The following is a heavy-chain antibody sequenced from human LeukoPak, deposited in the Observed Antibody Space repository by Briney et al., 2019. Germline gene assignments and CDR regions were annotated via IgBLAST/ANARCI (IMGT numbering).Heavy chain of an antibody. J-gene: IGHJ4*02. V-gene: IGHV3-33*06. D-gene: IGHD1-26*01. CDR3: AKAGFVGTNDFDY. CDR1: GFTFSSYG. CDR2: IWYDGSSK. Sequence: GGSLRLSCAASGFTFSSYGMHWVRQAPGKGLEWVAVIWYDGSSKYYADSVKGRFTISRDNSKNTLCLQMNSLRAEDTAMYYCAKAGFVGTNDFDYWGQGTLVTVPS.